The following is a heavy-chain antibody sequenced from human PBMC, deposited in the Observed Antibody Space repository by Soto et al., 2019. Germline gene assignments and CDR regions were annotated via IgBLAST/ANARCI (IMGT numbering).Heavy chain of an antibody. CDR3: ARDKDRQQFGGNYYYGIDV. Sequence: QVQLVQSGAEVKKPGSSVTVSCKASGGSFGNSAISWVRQAPGQGLEWMGGIIPIIPTPDYAQKFQGRVTXTXYXXTSTAYMELTSLRSEDTAVYYCARDKDRQQFGGNYYYGIDVWGQGTTVTVSS. CDR1: GGSFGNSA. D-gene: IGHD3-10*01. J-gene: IGHJ6*02. V-gene: IGHV1-69*05. CDR2: IIPIIPTP.